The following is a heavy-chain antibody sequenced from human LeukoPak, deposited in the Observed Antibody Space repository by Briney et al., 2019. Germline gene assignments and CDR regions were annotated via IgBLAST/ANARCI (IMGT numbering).Heavy chain of an antibody. D-gene: IGHD6-19*01. CDR3: AKDGTLRTVAGTFYYYYYYMDV. J-gene: IGHJ6*03. V-gene: IGHV3-23*01. CDR2: ISPRGGGT. CDR1: GFTFRNYG. Sequence: GGSLRLSCAASGFTFRNYGMNWVRQAPGKGLEWLSGISPRGGGTYYADSVKGRFTISRDNSKNTLYLQMNSLRAEDTAVYYCAKDGTLRTVAGTFYYYYYYMDVWGKGTTVTVSS.